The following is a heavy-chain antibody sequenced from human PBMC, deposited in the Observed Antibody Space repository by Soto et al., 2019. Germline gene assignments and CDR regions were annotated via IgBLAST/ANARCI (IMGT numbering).Heavy chain of an antibody. Sequence: ASVKVSCKASGYTFTSYDINWVRQATGQGLEWMGWMNPNSGNTGYAQKFQGRVTMTRNTSISTAYMELSSLRSEDTAVYYCARGALPYGVTIFGVVRNHYAMDVWGQGTTVPVSS. J-gene: IGHJ6*02. CDR1: GYTFTSYD. CDR3: ARGALPYGVTIFGVVRNHYAMDV. CDR2: MNPNSGNT. V-gene: IGHV1-8*01. D-gene: IGHD3-3*01.